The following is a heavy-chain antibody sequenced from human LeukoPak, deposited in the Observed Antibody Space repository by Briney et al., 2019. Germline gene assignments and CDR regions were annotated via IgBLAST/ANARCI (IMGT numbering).Heavy chain of an antibody. CDR1: GYTFTSYY. D-gene: IGHD1-26*01. J-gene: IGHJ4*02. Sequence: ASVKVSCKASGYTFTSYYMHWVQQAPGQGLEWMGIINPSGGSTSYAQKFQGRVTMTRDMSTSTVYMELSSLRSEDTAVYYCASAMVGATRAYFDYWGQGTLVTVSS. CDR2: INPSGGST. V-gene: IGHV1-46*01. CDR3: ASAMVGATRAYFDY.